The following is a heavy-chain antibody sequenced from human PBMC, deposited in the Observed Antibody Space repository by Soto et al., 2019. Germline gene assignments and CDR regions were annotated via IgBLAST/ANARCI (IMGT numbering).Heavy chain of an antibody. V-gene: IGHV3-33*01. CDR1: GFTFSSYA. CDR3: AGDPVGYCSGGSCYYFDY. J-gene: IGHJ4*02. CDR2: IWYDGSTK. D-gene: IGHD2-15*01. Sequence: GGSLRLSCDATGFTFSSYAMHWVRQAPGKGLEWVAIIWYDGSTKYNADSVKGRFTISRDNSKNTLYLQMNSLRAEDTAVYYCAGDPVGYCSGGSCYYFDYWGQGTLVTVSS.